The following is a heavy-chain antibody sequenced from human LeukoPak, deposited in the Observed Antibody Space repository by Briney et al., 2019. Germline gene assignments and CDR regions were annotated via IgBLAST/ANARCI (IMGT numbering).Heavy chain of an antibody. Sequence: SETLSLTCTVSGGSLSSHYWSWIRQPPGKGLEWIGYIYYSGTTNYNPSLKSRVTISVDTSKNQFSLKLSSVTAADTAVYYCARGPSRNRPYFDYWGQGTLVTVSS. CDR3: ARGPSRNRPYFDY. J-gene: IGHJ4*02. D-gene: IGHD1-1*01. CDR1: GGSLSSHY. V-gene: IGHV4-59*11. CDR2: IYYSGTT.